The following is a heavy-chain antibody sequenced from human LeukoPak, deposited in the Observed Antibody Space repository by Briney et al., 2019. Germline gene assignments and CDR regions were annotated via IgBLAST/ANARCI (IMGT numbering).Heavy chain of an antibody. Sequence: GGSLRHSCAASGFTFSSYEMNWVRKAPGKGLEWVSYISSSRSTIYYADSVKGRFTISRDNAKNSLYLQMNSLRAEDTAVYYCARETYYYESSGYHNYYYGMDVWGQGTTVTVSS. CDR1: GFTFSSYE. V-gene: IGHV3-48*03. CDR2: ISSSRSTI. J-gene: IGHJ6*02. CDR3: ARETYYYESSGYHNYYYGMDV. D-gene: IGHD3-22*01.